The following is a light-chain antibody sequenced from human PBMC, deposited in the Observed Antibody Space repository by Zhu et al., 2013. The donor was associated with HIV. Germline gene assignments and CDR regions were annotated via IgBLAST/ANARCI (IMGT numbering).Light chain of an antibody. J-gene: IGKJ1*01. CDR2: RAS. V-gene: IGKV3-15*01. CDR1: QNINNN. CDR3: QQYNNWPGT. Sequence: EVVLTQSPATLSVSPGEIGTLSCRASQNINNNLAWYQQKPGQAPRLLIYRASTRATGIPARFSGSGSGTDFTLTISSLQSEDFAVYYCQQYNNWPGTFGQGSKVEIK.